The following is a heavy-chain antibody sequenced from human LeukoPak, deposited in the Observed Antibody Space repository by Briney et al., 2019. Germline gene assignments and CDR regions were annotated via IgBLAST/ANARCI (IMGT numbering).Heavy chain of an antibody. Sequence: PSETLSLTCTVSGGSISSYYWGWIRQPPGKGLEGIGYIYYSGSTNYNPSLKSRVTISVDTSKNQFSLKLSSVTAADTAVYYCARTRGQRRGSGRGFDYWGPGALVTV. V-gene: IGHV4-59*01. D-gene: IGHD3-10*01. CDR1: GGSISSYY. CDR3: ARTRGQRRGSGRGFDY. J-gene: IGHJ4*02. CDR2: IYYSGST.